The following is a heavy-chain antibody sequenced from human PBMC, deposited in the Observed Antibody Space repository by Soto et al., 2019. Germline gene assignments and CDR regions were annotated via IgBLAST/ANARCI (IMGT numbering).Heavy chain of an antibody. D-gene: IGHD1-26*01. J-gene: IGHJ4*02. Sequence: EVQVVESGGNLVQPGGSLRLSSVASGFSFRSYSMNWVRQAPGKGPEWVAYVSGSGNTQYYADSVKGRFTISRDNAKQSPYLQLNSLRDEDTAVYYCARDPKSGNQKLYSDYGGQGALVTVSS. V-gene: IGHV3-48*02. CDR2: VSGSGNTQ. CDR3: ARDPKSGNQKLYSDY. CDR1: GFSFRSYS.